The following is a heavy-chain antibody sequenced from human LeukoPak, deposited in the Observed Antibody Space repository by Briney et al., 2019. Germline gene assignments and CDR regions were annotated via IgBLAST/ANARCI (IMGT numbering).Heavy chain of an antibody. Sequence: GESPKISCKGSGYSFTSYWLAWVRQMPGKGLEWMGIIYPGDSDTSYSPSFQGQVTISADKSISTAYLQWSSLKASDTAMYYCARGDSSNCLEFWGQGTLVTVSS. D-gene: IGHD4-11*01. CDR1: GYSFTSYW. J-gene: IGHJ4*02. V-gene: IGHV5-51*01. CDR3: ARGDSSNCLEF. CDR2: IYPGDSDT.